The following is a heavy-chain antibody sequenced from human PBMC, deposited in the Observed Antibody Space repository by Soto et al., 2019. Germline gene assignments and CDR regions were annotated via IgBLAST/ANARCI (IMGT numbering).Heavy chain of an antibody. CDR1: GFIFSDYY. J-gene: IGHJ4*02. CDR2: SRNKAKSYIT. Sequence: GSLRLSCAASGFIFSDYYMDWVRQAPGKGLEWVGRSRNKAKSYITEYAASVKGRFTISRDDLKKLLYLQMNSLKTEDTAVYFCARYFFGSGSYFYWGQGTLVTVSS. D-gene: IGHD3-10*01. CDR3: ARYFFGSGSYFY. V-gene: IGHV3-72*01.